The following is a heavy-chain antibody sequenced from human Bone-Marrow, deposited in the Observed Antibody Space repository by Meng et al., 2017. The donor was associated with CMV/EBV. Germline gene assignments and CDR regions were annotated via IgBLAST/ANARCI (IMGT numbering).Heavy chain of an antibody. V-gene: IGHV3-21*01. J-gene: IGHJ6*01. CDR3: ASLGGSSRYYYYYGMDV. CDR1: GFTFSSYS. D-gene: IGHD6-6*01. CDR2: ISSSSSYI. Sequence: GESLKISCSASGFTFSSYSMNWVRQAPGKGLEWVSSISSSSSYIYYADSVKGRFTISRDNAKNSLYLQMNSLRAEDTAVYYCASLGGSSRYYYYYGMDVWGRGNTVTVSS.